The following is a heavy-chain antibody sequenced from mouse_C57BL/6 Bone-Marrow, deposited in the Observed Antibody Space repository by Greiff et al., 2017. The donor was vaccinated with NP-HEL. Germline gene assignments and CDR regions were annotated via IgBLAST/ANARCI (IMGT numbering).Heavy chain of an antibody. CDR3: ASIRLYHWYFDV. Sequence: EVKLMESGPGLVKPSQSLPLTCSVTGYSITSGYYWNWIRQFPGNKLEWMGYIRYDGSNNYNPSLKNRISITRDTSKNQVFLKLKSVTTEDTATYYCASIRLYHWYFDVWGTVTTVTVAS. J-gene: IGHJ1*03. CDR1: GYSITSGYY. CDR2: IRYDGSN. D-gene: IGHD1-1*01. V-gene: IGHV3-6*01.